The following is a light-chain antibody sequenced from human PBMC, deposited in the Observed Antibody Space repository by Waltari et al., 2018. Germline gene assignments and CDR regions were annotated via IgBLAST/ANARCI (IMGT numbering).Light chain of an antibody. CDR2: DLS. Sequence: QSALTQPPSVSGSPGQSVTISCSGTSSEVGTYNRVSWYQPPPGTAPKLILFDLSRRSAVVPDRFSGSNSGSTASLTISGLQAEDEGDYYCSSYTPSGTLVFGGGTKLTVL. CDR1: SSEVGTYNR. V-gene: IGLV2-18*02. CDR3: SSYTPSGTLV. J-gene: IGLJ2*01.